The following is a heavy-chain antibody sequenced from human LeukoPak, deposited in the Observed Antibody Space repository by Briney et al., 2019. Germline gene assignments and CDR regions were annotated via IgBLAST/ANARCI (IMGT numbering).Heavy chain of an antibody. J-gene: IGHJ6*02. Sequence: GGSLRLSCAASGFTFSSYSMNWVRQAPGKGLEWVSYISSSSSTIYYADSVKGRFTISRDNAKNSLYLQMNSLRDEDTAVYYCARERGVEGHYYYGVDVWGQGTTVTVSS. V-gene: IGHV3-48*02. CDR2: ISSSSSTI. CDR3: ARERGVEGHYYYGVDV. D-gene: IGHD3-3*01. CDR1: GFTFSSYS.